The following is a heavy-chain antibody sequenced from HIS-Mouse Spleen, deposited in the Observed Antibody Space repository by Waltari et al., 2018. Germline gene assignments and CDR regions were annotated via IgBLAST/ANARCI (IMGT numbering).Heavy chain of an antibody. CDR3: ARELGNWDFDL. D-gene: IGHD7-27*01. V-gene: IGHV4-30-4*01. J-gene: IGHJ2*01. Sequence: QVQLQESGPGLVKPSQTLSLTCTVSGGSISSGDYYWSWIRQPPGKGLEWNGYMYYSGGTYYNPSHKIRVTISVDTSKNQFSLKLGSVTAADTAVYYCARELGNWDFDLWGRGTLVTVSS. CDR1: GGSISSGDYY. CDR2: MYYSGGT.